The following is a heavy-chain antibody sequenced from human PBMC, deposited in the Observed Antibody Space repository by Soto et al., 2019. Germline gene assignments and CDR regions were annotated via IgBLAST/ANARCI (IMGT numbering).Heavy chain of an antibody. CDR3: ARGRYYYDSSGYYLTYYFDY. D-gene: IGHD3-22*01. V-gene: IGHV4-31*03. CDR2: IYYSGST. J-gene: IGHJ4*02. Sequence: SETLSLTCTVSGGSISSGGYYWSWIRQHPGKGLEWIGYIYYSGSTYYNPSLKSRVTISVDTSKNQFSLKLSSVTAADTAVYYCARGRYYYDSSGYYLTYYFDYWGQGTLVTVS. CDR1: GGSISSGGYY.